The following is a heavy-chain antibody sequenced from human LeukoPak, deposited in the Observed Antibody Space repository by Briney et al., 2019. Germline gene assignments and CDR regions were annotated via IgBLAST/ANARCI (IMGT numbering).Heavy chain of an antibody. CDR3: ARTIAARRVGYYYYMDV. D-gene: IGHD6-6*01. V-gene: IGHV4-39*07. CDR2: IYYSGST. Sequence: PSETLSLTCTVSGGSISSSSYNWGWIRQPPGKGLEWIGSIYYSGSTYYNPSLKSRVTISVDTSKNQFSLKLSSVTAAATAVYYCARTIAARRVGYYYYMDVWGKGTTVTVSS. CDR1: GGSISSSSYN. J-gene: IGHJ6*03.